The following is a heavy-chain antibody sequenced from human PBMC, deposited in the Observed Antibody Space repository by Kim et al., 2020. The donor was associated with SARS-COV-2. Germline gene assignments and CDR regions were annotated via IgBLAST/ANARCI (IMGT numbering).Heavy chain of an antibody. CDR3: VRPRRGYDFSGYYDS. Sequence: SETLSLTCAVYSGSFSGYYWSWIRQSPGKGLEWIAEINHSGRTNYNPSFRSRGTVLVDPSKNQFFLKLNSVTAADTAVYYCVRPRRGYDFSGYYDSWR. CDR1: SGSFSGYY. D-gene: IGHD3-22*01. V-gene: IGHV4-34*01. CDR2: INHSGRT. J-gene: IGHJ5*01.